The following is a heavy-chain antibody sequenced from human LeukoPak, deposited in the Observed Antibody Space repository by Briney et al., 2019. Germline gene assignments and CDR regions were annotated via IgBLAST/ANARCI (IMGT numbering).Heavy chain of an antibody. D-gene: IGHD3-22*01. CDR1: GGSFRGYY. Sequence: PSETLSLTCAVYGGSFRGYYWTWIRQPPGKGLEWIGEIHHSGSTNYNPSLKSRVTISVDTSKNQFSLKLSSVTAADTAVYYCASLTYYYDSSGYYYSAEYFQHWGQGTLVTVSS. V-gene: IGHV4-34*01. CDR3: ASLTYYYDSSGYYYSAEYFQH. CDR2: IHHSGST. J-gene: IGHJ1*01.